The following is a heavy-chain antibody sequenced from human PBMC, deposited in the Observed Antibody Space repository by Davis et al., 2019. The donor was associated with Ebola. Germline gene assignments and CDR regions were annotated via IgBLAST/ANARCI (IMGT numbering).Heavy chain of an antibody. J-gene: IGHJ4*02. D-gene: IGHD6-13*01. V-gene: IGHV1-8*03. CDR2: MNPNSGNT. CDR1: GYTFTGYY. Sequence: ASVKVSCKASGYTFTGYYMHWVRQATGQGLEWMGWMNPNSGNTGYAQKFQGRVTITRNTSISTAYMELSSLRSEDTAVYYCARAAAAGTADYWGQGTLVTVSS. CDR3: ARAAAAGTADY.